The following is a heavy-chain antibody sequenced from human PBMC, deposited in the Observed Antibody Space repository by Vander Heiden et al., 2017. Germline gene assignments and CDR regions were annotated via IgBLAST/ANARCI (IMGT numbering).Heavy chain of an antibody. Sequence: EVQSVASGGGLVQPGRSLRLSCAAPGFTFDDYAMHWVRPAPGKGLELVSVISWNSIRIGYADSVKGRFTISRDNAENSLYLQMNSLRTEDTALYYCARDKSYYGSGDYWGQGTLVTVSS. CDR2: ISWNSIRI. J-gene: IGHJ4*02. CDR1: GFTFDDYA. CDR3: ARDKSYYGSGDY. V-gene: IGHV3-9*01. D-gene: IGHD3-10*01.